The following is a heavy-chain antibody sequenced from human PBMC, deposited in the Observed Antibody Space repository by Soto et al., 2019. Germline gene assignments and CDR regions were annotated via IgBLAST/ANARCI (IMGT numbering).Heavy chain of an antibody. V-gene: IGHV3-21*01. CDR1: GFTFSSYS. J-gene: IGHJ4*02. CDR3: ARDRRDGYNFDY. D-gene: IGHD5-12*01. Sequence: EVQLVESGGGLVKPGGSLRLSCAASGFTFSSYSMNWVRQAPWKGLEWVSSISSGNNYIYYADSVKGRFTISRDNAKKSLYLQMNSLRAEDTAVYYCARDRRDGYNFDYWGQGTLVTVSS. CDR2: ISSGNNYI.